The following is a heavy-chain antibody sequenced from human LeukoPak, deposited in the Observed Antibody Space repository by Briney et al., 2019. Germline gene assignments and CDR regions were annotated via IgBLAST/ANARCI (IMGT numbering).Heavy chain of an antibody. D-gene: IGHD2-15*01. J-gene: IGHJ4*02. CDR2: ISSSSSYI. Sequence: GGSLRLSCAASGFTFSSYSMNWVRQAPGKGLEWVSSISSSSSYIYYADSVKGRFTISRDNSKNTLYLQMNSLRAEDTAVYYCAKTTKGREIVATYYFDYWGQGTLVTVSS. CDR1: GFTFSSYS. V-gene: IGHV3-21*01. CDR3: AKTTKGREIVATYYFDY.